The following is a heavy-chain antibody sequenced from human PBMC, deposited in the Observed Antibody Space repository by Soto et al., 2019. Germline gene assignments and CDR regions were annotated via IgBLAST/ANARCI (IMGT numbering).Heavy chain of an antibody. D-gene: IGHD5-18*01. Sequence: PSETLSLTCAVSGGSISSSNWWSWVRQPPGKGLEWIGEIYHSGSTNYNPSLKSRVTISVDKSKNQFSLKLSSVTAADTAVYYCARDTGYSYGHIFDYWGQGTLVTVSS. CDR1: GGSISSSNW. V-gene: IGHV4-4*02. CDR2: IYHSGST. CDR3: ARDTGYSYGHIFDY. J-gene: IGHJ4*02.